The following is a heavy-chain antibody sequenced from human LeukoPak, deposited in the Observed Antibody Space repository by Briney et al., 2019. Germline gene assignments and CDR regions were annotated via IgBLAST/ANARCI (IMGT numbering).Heavy chain of an antibody. CDR1: GGSISSYY. CDR2: IYYSGST. J-gene: IGHJ4*02. D-gene: IGHD5-24*01. CDR3: ARVGGATRFDY. V-gene: IGHV4-59*01. Sequence: SETLSLPCTVSGGSISSYYWSWIRQPPGKGLEWIGYIYYSGSTNYNPSLRSRVTISVDTSKKQFSLKLSSVTAADTAVYYCARVGGATRFDYWGQGTLVTVSS.